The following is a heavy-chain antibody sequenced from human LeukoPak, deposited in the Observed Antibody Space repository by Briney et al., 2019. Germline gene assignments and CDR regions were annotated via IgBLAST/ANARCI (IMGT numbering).Heavy chain of an antibody. CDR3: ARDISSGWYLGRFDP. V-gene: IGHV4-59*01. Sequence: SETLSLTCTVSGGSISSYYWSWIRQPPGKGLEWIGYIYYSGSTNYNPSLKGRVTISVDTSKNQFSLKLSSVTAADTAVYYCARDISSGWYLGRFDPWGQGTLVTVSS. D-gene: IGHD6-19*01. J-gene: IGHJ5*02. CDR2: IYYSGST. CDR1: GGSISSYY.